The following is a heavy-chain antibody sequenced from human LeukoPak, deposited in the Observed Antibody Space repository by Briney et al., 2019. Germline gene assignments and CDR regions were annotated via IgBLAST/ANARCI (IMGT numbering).Heavy chain of an antibody. CDR1: GFTFSNYA. J-gene: IGHJ4*02. V-gene: IGHV3-33*01. CDR2: TWSDGSNK. CDR3: ARDRGHDFGHPFDY. Sequence: GGSLRLSCAASGFTFSNYAMPWVRQAPGKGLEWVALTWSDGSNKYYGDSVKDRFTISRDNSKNMLYLHMNSLRVEDTAVYYCARDRGHDFGHPFDYWGQGTLVTVSS. D-gene: IGHD1-1*01.